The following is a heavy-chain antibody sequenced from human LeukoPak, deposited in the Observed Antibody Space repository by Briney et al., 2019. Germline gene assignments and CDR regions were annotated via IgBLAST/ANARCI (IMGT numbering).Heavy chain of an antibody. D-gene: IGHD3-10*01. CDR2: IVPIFGTA. Sequence: SVKVSCKASGGTFSSYAISWVRQAPGQGLEWMGGIVPIFGTANYAQKFQGRVTITTDESTSTAYMELSSLRSEDTAVYYCARGRYYGSGSYYYDYWGQGTLVTVSS. J-gene: IGHJ4*02. CDR1: GGTFSSYA. CDR3: ARGRYYGSGSYYYDY. V-gene: IGHV1-69*05.